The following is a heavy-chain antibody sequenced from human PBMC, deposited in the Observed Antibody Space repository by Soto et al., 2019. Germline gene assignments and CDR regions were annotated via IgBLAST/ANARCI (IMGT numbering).Heavy chain of an antibody. CDR3: ARDQAYYDVLTGPDY. V-gene: IGHV3-30-3*01. J-gene: IGHJ4*02. CDR1: GFTVCSYA. CDR2: ISYDGSNK. Sequence: PGGSMRLSCAASGFTVCSYAMHWVRQAPGKGLEWVAVISYDGSNKYYADSVKGRFTISRDNSKNTLYLQMNSLRAEDTAVYYCARDQAYYDVLTGPDYWGQGTLVTVSS. D-gene: IGHD3-9*01.